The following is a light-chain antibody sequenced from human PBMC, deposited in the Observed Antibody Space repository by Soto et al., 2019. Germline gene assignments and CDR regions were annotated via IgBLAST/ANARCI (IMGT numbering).Light chain of an antibody. V-gene: IGKV3-15*01. CDR2: YAS. CDR1: QNLSRN. Sequence: EMVMTQSPATLSLSPGERATLSCRASQNLSRNLAWYQQQPGQAPRLLIFYASTRATGIPARFSGSGSGTDFTLTISSLQSDDFVVYYCQQYDKWPHTFGQGTKLEIK. J-gene: IGKJ2*01. CDR3: QQYDKWPHT.